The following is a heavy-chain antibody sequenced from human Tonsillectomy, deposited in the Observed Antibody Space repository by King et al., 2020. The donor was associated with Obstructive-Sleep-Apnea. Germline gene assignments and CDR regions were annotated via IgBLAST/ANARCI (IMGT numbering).Heavy chain of an antibody. CDR1: GFSLSTSGMC. V-gene: IGHV2-70*01. D-gene: IGHD6-13*01. CDR2: IAWDDDK. J-gene: IGHJ1*01. CDR3: AWNSGAAGPTLAEYFQH. Sequence: VTLKESGPALVKPTQTLTLTCTFSGFSLSTSGMCVSWIRQPPGKSLEWLALIAWDDDKYYSTSLKTRLTISKQTSKNQVVLTMTNMDPVDTATYYCAWNSGAAGPTLAEYFQHWGQGTLVTVSS.